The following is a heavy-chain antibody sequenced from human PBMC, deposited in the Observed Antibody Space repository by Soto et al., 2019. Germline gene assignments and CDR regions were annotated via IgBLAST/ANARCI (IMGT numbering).Heavy chain of an antibody. CDR2: ISAYNGNT. CDR1: GYTFTSYG. D-gene: IGHD3-22*01. V-gene: IGHV1-18*04. J-gene: IGHJ4*02. Sequence: SVKVSCKASGYTFTSYGISWVRQAPGQGLEWMGWISAYNGNTNYAQTLQGRVTMTTDTSTSTAYMELRRLRSDDTAVYYCARDLVVITPYYFDYCGQGTLVTVSS. CDR3: ARDLVVITPYYFDY.